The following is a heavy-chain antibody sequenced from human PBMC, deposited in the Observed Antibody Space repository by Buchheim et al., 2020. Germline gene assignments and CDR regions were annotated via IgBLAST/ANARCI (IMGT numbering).Heavy chain of an antibody. J-gene: IGHJ4*02. CDR2: MNPNSGNT. CDR1: GYTFTSYD. D-gene: IGHD2-15*01. Sequence: QVQLVQSGAEVKKPGASVKVSCKASGYTFTSYDINWVRQATGQGLEWMGWMNPNSGNTGYNNKFQGRVTMTRNTSISTAYMELRSLRSEDTAVYYCARGRNLIYCSGGSCYTAVEDYWGQGTL. V-gene: IGHV1-8*01. CDR3: ARGRNLIYCSGGSCYTAVEDY.